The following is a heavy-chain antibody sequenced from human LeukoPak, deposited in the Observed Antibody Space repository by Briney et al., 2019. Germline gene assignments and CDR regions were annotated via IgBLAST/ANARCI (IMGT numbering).Heavy chain of an antibody. J-gene: IGHJ4*02. D-gene: IGHD2-15*01. V-gene: IGHV3-23*01. CDR1: GFRFSTYS. Sequence: GGSLRLSCAASGFRFSTYSMNWVRQVPGKGLEWVSFVLGSGDSTDYADSVKGRFTISRDNSKNTLYLQMNSLRAEDTALYYCAKSQSGSCSGGSCSCDYWGQGTLVTVSS. CDR2: VLGSGDST. CDR3: AKSQSGSCSGGSCSCDY.